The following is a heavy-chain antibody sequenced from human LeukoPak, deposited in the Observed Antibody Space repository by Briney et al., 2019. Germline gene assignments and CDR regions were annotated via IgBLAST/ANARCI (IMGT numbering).Heavy chain of an antibody. CDR2: IYHSGST. CDR3: ARGYGGTLDY. Sequence: PSGTLSLTCAVSGGSISSGGYSWSWIRQPPGKGLEWIGYIYHSGSTYYNPSLKSRVTISVDRSKNQFSLKLSSVTAADTAVYYCARGYGGTLDYWGQGTLVTVSS. CDR1: GGSISSGGYS. V-gene: IGHV4-30-2*01. J-gene: IGHJ4*02. D-gene: IGHD4-23*01.